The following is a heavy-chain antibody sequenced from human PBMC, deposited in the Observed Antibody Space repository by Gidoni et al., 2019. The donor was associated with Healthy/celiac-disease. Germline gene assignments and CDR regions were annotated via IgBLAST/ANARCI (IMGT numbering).Heavy chain of an antibody. D-gene: IGHD2-21*01. J-gene: IGHJ4*02. CDR3: ARPGESGFDY. V-gene: IGHV1-18*01. CDR1: GYTFTSYG. Sequence: QVQLVPSGAEVTKPAASLKVSCKAAGYTFTSYGISWLRQAPGQGLEWMGWISAYNGNTNYAQKLQGRVNMTTDTSTSTAYMELRSMRYDDTAVYECARPGESGFDYWGQGTLVNVSS. CDR2: ISAYNGNT.